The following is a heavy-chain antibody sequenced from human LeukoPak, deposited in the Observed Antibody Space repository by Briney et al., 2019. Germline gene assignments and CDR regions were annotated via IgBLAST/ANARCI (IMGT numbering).Heavy chain of an antibody. CDR2: ISSSSSTI. CDR3: AREGILYYSDSSGFPNWFDP. J-gene: IGHJ5*02. CDR1: GFTFSSYS. V-gene: IGHV3-48*01. D-gene: IGHD3-22*01. Sequence: PGGSLRLSCAASGFTFSSYSMNWVRQAPGKGLEWVSYISSSSSTIYYADSVKGRFTISRDNSKNTLYLQMNSLRAEDTAVYYCAREGILYYSDSSGFPNWFDPWGQGTLVTVSS.